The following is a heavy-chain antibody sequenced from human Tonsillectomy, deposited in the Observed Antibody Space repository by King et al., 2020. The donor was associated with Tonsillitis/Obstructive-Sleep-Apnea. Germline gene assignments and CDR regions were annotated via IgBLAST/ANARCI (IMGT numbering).Heavy chain of an antibody. D-gene: IGHD3-22*01. J-gene: IGHJ4*02. Sequence: VQLVESGPEVKKPGASVKVSCKTSGYSFTSYGISWVRRAPGQGLEWMGWISVYNGNTNYAQKFQGRVTMTTDTSTSIVYMELRSLRSADTAVYYCARVYYDSSGYYNGLDYWGQGTLVTVSS. CDR1: GYSFTSYG. CDR3: ARVYYDSSGYYNGLDY. V-gene: IGHV1-18*01. CDR2: ISVYNGNT.